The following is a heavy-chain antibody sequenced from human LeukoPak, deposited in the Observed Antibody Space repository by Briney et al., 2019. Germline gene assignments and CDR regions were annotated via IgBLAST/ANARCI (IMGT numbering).Heavy chain of an antibody. CDR2: IIPIFGTP. Sequence: SVKVSCKASGGTFRTYSVTWVRQAPGQGLEWMGGIIPIFGTPNYAQKFQGRVTVTTDDATGTAYMELSSLMSEDTAIYYCARVDRYHFYLDVWGKGTPVTVSS. CDR3: ARVDRYHFYLDV. V-gene: IGHV1-69*05. J-gene: IGHJ6*03. CDR1: GGTFRTYS.